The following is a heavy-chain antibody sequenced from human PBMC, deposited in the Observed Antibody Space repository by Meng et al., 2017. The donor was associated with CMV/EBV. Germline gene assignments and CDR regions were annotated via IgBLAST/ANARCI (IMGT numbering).Heavy chain of an antibody. D-gene: IGHD2-2*01. Sequence: GGSLRLSCKGSGYSFTSYWIGWVRQMPGNGLEWMGIIYPGDFDTRYSPSFQGQVTISADKSISTAYLRWSSLKASDTAMYYCARRMGSTSSSYWFDPWGQGTLVTVSS. CDR2: IYPGDFDT. CDR1: GYSFTSYW. CDR3: ARRMGSTSSSYWFDP. J-gene: IGHJ5*02. V-gene: IGHV5-51*01.